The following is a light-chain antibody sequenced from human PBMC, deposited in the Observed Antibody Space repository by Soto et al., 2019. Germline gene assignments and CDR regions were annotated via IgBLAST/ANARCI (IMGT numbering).Light chain of an antibody. J-gene: IGLJ3*02. Sequence: QSALTQPRSVSGSPGQSVAISCTRTSSDVGTFDFVSWYQQHPGKAPKLMLYDVTKRPSGVPDRLSGSKSVDTASLTISGLQAEDEADYYCCLYTASYSVFGGGTKLTVL. CDR1: SSDVGTFDF. CDR3: CLYTASYSV. V-gene: IGLV2-11*01. CDR2: DVT.